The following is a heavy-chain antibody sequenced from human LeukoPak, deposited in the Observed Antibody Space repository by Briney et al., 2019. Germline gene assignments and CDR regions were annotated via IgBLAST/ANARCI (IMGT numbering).Heavy chain of an antibody. D-gene: IGHD3-22*01. CDR3: ARVGYYDSSGYYYALAY. CDR1: GGSLSSGDYY. J-gene: IGHJ4*02. Sequence: SETLSLTCTVSGGSLSSGDYYWSWLRQPPGKGLEWIGYIYYSGSTYYNPSLKSRFTISLDTSKNQFSLRLSSVTAADTAVYYCARVGYYDSSGYYYALAYWGQGTLVTVSS. V-gene: IGHV4-30-4*01. CDR2: IYYSGST.